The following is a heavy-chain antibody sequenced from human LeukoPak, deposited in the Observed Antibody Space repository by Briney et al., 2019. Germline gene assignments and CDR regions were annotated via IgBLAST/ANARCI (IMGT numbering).Heavy chain of an antibody. Sequence: KPSETLSLTCTVSGGSISSSSYYWGWIRQPPGKGLEWIGSIYYSGSTYYNPSLKSRVTISVDTSKNQFSLKLSSVTAADTAVYYCAGDNSGSWYPPLFYYYYYGMDVWGQGTTVTVSS. V-gene: IGHV4-39*02. CDR1: GGSISSSSYY. CDR2: IYYSGST. J-gene: IGHJ6*02. D-gene: IGHD6-13*01. CDR3: AGDNSGSWYPPLFYYYYYGMDV.